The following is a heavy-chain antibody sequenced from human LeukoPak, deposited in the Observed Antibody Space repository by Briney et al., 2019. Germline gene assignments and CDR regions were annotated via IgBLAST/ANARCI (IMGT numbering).Heavy chain of an antibody. CDR3: ASLVTIFGVVSGYYFDY. CDR1: GGSISSSSYY. D-gene: IGHD3-3*01. CDR2: IYYSGST. V-gene: IGHV4-39*07. J-gene: IGHJ4*02. Sequence: SETLSLTCTVSGGSISSSSYYWGWIRQPPGKGLEWIGSIYYSGSTYYNPSLKSRVTISVDTSKNQFSLKLSSVTAADTAVYYCASLVTIFGVVSGYYFDYWGQGTLVTVSS.